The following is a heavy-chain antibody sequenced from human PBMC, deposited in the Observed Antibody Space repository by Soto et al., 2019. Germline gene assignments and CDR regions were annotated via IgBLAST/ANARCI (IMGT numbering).Heavy chain of an antibody. D-gene: IGHD3-22*01. V-gene: IGHV1-69*02. J-gene: IGHJ5*02. CDR3: ARGVFSDYDSSGYSS. CDR1: GGTFSSYT. CDR2: IIPILGIA. Sequence: QVQLVQSGAEVKKPGSSVKVSCKASGGTFSSYTISWVRQAPGQGLEWMGRIIPILGIANYAQKFQGRVTIPADNATSTGDMELRSVRSEDTAVYYCARGVFSDYDSSGYSSWGQGTLVTVSS.